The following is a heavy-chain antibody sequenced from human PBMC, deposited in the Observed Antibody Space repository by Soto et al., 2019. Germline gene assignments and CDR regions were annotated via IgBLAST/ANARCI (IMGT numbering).Heavy chain of an antibody. CDR1: GFTFVIFG. D-gene: IGHD3-3*01. J-gene: IGHJ4*02. CDR3: AKDSKSRVVNECFDS. Sequence: GGSMRLSCGGAGFTFVIFGMGWVRQAPGKGLYWVSGTSRSGRRTYYADSVKGRFTISRDNSKSTLYLQMDSLRADDTAVYYCAKDSKSRVVNECFDSWDQGSRVTVAS. V-gene: IGHV3-23*01. CDR2: TSRSGRRT.